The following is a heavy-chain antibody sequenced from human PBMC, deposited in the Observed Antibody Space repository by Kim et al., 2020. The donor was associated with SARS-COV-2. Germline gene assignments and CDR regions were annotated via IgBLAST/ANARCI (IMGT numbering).Heavy chain of an antibody. D-gene: IGHD5-18*01. Sequence: ASVKVSCQASGYTFSSSGINWVRQAPGQGLQWMGWITVYSGNTNYAQKFQDRVTMTTDTSTSTAYMELKNLRSDDTAVYFCAKFHGIRGSSWIHYYYTGMDGWGQGTAVTVSS. CDR2: ITVYSGNT. V-gene: IGHV1-18*01. CDR3: AKFHGIRGSSWIHYYYTGMDG. J-gene: IGHJ6*02. CDR1: GYTFSSSG.